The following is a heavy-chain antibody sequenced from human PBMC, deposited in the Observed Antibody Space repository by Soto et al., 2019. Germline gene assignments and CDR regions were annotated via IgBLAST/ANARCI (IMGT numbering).Heavy chain of an antibody. V-gene: IGHV2-5*02. CDR1: GFSLSTSGVG. Sequence: QITLKESGPTLVKPTQTLTLTCTFSGFSLSTSGVGVGWIRQPPGKALEWLALIYWDDDKRYSPSLKSRLTITKDTSKNQVVLTMTNMDPVDTATYYCAHRRWGMTTVIHDAFDIWGQGTMVTVSS. D-gene: IGHD4-17*01. CDR3: AHRRWGMTTVIHDAFDI. J-gene: IGHJ3*02. CDR2: IYWDDDK.